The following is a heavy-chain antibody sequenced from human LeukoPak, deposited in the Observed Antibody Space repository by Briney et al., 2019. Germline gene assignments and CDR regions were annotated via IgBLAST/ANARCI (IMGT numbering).Heavy chain of an antibody. V-gene: IGHV3-48*04. CDR1: GFTFSGYS. D-gene: IGHD2-2*01. J-gene: IGHJ6*03. Sequence: GGSLRLSCAASGFTFSGYSMNWVRQAPGKGLEGGSYISSSSSTIYYADSVKGRFTISRDNAKNSLYLQMNSLRAEDTAVYYCARDRVVPAASPYMDVWGKGTTVTVSS. CDR3: ARDRVVPAASPYMDV. CDR2: ISSSSSTI.